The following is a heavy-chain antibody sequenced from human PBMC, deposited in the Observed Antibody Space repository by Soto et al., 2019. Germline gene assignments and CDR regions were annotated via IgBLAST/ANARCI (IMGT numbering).Heavy chain of an antibody. CDR1: GYIFTNHY. Sequence: QVQLVQSGAEVKKPGASVKVSCKASGYIFTNHYIHWVRQAPGQGLEWMGIINPSGGSTNYLQKFQGRVTMTRDTSTSTVYIELSSLRSEDTAVYFCARADYYDSSGFYYDYWGQGTLVTVSS. CDR3: ARADYYDSSGFYYDY. CDR2: INPSGGST. D-gene: IGHD3-22*01. V-gene: IGHV1-46*01. J-gene: IGHJ4*02.